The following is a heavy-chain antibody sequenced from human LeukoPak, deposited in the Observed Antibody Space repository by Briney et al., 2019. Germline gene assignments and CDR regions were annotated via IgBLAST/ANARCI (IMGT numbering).Heavy chain of an antibody. Sequence: KSSETLSLTCNVSGGSISSSGYYWGWIRQPPGKGLEWIGSLYYSGRTYYNPSLKSRVTISVDTSNNQFSLKLTSVTAADTAVFYCARAFNKDSAGIAAAAPYYYYGMDVWGQGTTVTVSS. CDR1: GGSISSSGYY. V-gene: IGHV4-39*07. CDR2: LYYSGRT. J-gene: IGHJ6*02. D-gene: IGHD6-13*01. CDR3: ARAFNKDSAGIAAAAPYYYYGMDV.